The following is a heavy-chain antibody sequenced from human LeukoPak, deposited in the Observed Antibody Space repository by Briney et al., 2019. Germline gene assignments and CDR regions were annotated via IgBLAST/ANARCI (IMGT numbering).Heavy chain of an antibody. CDR3: ASGGDYNSFDY. J-gene: IGHJ4*02. D-gene: IGHD2-21*02. CDR2: IYTSGST. Sequence: SETLSLTCTVSGGSISSYYWSWIRQPAGKGLEWIGRIYTSGSTNYNPSLKSRVTISVDTSKNQFSLKLSSVTAADTAVYYCASGGDYNSFDYWGQGTLVTVSS. V-gene: IGHV4-4*07. CDR1: GGSISSYY.